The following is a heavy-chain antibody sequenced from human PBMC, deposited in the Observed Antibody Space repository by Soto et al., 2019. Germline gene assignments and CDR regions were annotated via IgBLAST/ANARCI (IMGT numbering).Heavy chain of an antibody. J-gene: IGHJ6*02. CDR2: ISPSSGHI. CDR1: GFTFSSCT. V-gene: IGHV3-21*06. D-gene: IGHD2-15*01. Sequence: EVHLVESGGGLVKPGGSLRLSCAVSGFTFSSCTMNWVRQAPGKGLEWVSSISPSSGHIYYADSVKGRFTSSRDNAKHSLFLQMNSMRGEDTAVYYCSGCSGGACHKNYGMDVWGQGTTVTVSS. CDR3: SGCSGGACHKNYGMDV.